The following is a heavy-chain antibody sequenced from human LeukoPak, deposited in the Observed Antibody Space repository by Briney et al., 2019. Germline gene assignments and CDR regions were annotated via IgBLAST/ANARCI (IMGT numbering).Heavy chain of an antibody. V-gene: IGHV1-2*06. CDR2: INPNSGDT. CDR1: GYTFSGSY. J-gene: IGHJ6*03. CDR3: ARSAEHCNNGVCFTDYYMDV. Sequence: GASVKVSCKASGYTFSGSYIHWVRQAPGQGLEWMGRINPNSGDTNYAQNFQGRVTMTRDTSITTAYMELSSLTSADTAVHFCARSAEHCNNGVCFTDYYMDVWGKGTTVTVSS. D-gene: IGHD2-8*01.